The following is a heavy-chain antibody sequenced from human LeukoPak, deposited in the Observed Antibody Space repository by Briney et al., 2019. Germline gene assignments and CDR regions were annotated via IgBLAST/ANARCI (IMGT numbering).Heavy chain of an antibody. D-gene: IGHD3-22*01. CDR1: GFTFSTYW. J-gene: IGHJ4*02. CDR2: IKQDGSTK. CDR3: ASSHDSSGND. V-gene: IGHV3-7*01. Sequence: RAGGSLRPSCAASGFTFSTYWMSWVRQAPGEGLEWVANIKQDGSTKYYVDSVKGRFTISRDNAKNSLYLQMNSLTDEDTAVYYCASSHDSSGNDWGQGTLVTVSS.